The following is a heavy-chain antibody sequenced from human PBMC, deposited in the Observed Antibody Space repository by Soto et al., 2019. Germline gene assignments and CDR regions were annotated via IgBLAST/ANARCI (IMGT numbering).Heavy chain of an antibody. Sequence: QVQLQESGPGLVKPSETLSLTCTVSGGSISSYYWSWIRQPPGKGLEWIGYIYYSGSTNYNPSLKSRVTISVDTSKNQFSLKLSSVTAADTAVYYCARRYGRYCDYWGQGNLVTVSS. V-gene: IGHV4-59*08. CDR2: IYYSGST. J-gene: IGHJ4*02. CDR3: ARRYGRYCDY. D-gene: IGHD4-17*01. CDR1: GGSISSYY.